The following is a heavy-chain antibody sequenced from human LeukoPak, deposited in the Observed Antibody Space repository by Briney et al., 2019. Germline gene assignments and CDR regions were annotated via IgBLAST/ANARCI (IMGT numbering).Heavy chain of an antibody. CDR2: IWYDGSNK. CDR3: AKPMITFGGVIGPAIDY. J-gene: IGHJ4*02. CDR1: GFTFSSYG. Sequence: GGSLRLSCAASGFTFSSYGMYWVRQAPGKGLDWVAVIWYDGSNKYYADSVKGRFTISRDNSKNTLYLQMNSLRAEDTAVYYCAKPMITFGGVIGPAIDYWGQGTLVTVSS. V-gene: IGHV3-33*06. D-gene: IGHD3-16*02.